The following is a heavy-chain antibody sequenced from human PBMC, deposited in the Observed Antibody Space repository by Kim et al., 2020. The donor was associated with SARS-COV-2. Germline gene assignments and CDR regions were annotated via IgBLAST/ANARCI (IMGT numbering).Heavy chain of an antibody. CDR3: ASQLLWFGELFNYYYYGMDV. V-gene: IGHV3-53*01. D-gene: IGHD3-10*01. J-gene: IGHJ6*02. Sequence: RFTISRDNSKNTLYLQMNSLRAEDTAVYYCASQLLWFGELFNYYYYGMDVWGQGTTVTVSS.